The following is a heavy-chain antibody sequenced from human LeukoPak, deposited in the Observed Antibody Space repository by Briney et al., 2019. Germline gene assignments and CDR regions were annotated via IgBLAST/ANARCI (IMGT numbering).Heavy chain of an antibody. CDR2: IHHSDGT. V-gene: IGHV4-4*02. CDR3: ARNGWYSADF. CDR1: GGYIGSGYW. Sequence: SETLSLTCVVSGGYIGSGYWWSWVRQIPGKGLEWIGEIHHSDGTNYNPSLKSRVTISLDKSKNEFSLEVTSVTAADTAVYYCARNGWYSADFWGQGTLVTVSS. J-gene: IGHJ4*02. D-gene: IGHD6-13*01.